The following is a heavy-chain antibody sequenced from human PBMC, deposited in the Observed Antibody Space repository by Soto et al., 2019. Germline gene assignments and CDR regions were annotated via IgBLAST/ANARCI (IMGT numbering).Heavy chain of an antibody. J-gene: IGHJ4*02. CDR2: IYAHGGP. CDR1: TDSVSSYD. Sequence: QVQLQESGPGLVKPAETLSLTCTSSTDSVSSYDWDWIRQPAGKGLEWIGHIYAHGGPTYNPSLKSRVTLSLDTSKNQVSLNLASVTAMDTAVYYCARASGSGRTYDHWGQGTLVTVYS. CDR3: ARASGSGRTYDH. D-gene: IGHD3-10*01. V-gene: IGHV4-4*07.